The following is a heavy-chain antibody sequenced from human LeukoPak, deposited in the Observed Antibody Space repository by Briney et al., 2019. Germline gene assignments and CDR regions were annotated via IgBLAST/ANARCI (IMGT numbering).Heavy chain of an antibody. V-gene: IGHV3-30*18. D-gene: IGHD2-15*01. Sequence: SGGSLRLSCAASGFTFSYYGMHWVRQAPGKGLEWVAFIAHDESNEYSADSVKGRFTISRDNSKNTLYLQMNSLRADDTAFYYCAKDGFCSGGSCYPNFFDYWGQGTLVTVSS. J-gene: IGHJ4*02. CDR2: IAHDESNE. CDR3: AKDGFCSGGSCYPNFFDY. CDR1: GFTFSYYG.